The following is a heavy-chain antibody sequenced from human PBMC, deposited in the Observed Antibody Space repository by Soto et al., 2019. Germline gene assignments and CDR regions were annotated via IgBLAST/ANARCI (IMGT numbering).Heavy chain of an antibody. Sequence: SETLSLTCTVSGDSINGYFWNWIRQPPGKGLEWIGYIYSSGHTTYNPSLKSRVTMSVDTSKNQFSLILNSVTAADTAVYYCARDSFNAGLYFDHWGRGILVTVSS. D-gene: IGHD6-13*01. CDR2: IYSSGHT. CDR3: ARDSFNAGLYFDH. J-gene: IGHJ4*02. CDR1: GDSINGYF. V-gene: IGHV4-59*01.